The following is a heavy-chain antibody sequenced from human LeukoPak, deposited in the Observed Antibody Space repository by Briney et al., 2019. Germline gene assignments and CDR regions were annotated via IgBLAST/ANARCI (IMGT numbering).Heavy chain of an antibody. D-gene: IGHD3-10*01. CDR3: ARDLSGSGRSAPYLHGAFDI. J-gene: IGHJ3*02. CDR2: ISSSSSYI. Sequence: PGGSLRLSCSASGFTFSSYSMNWVRQAPGKGLEWVSSISSSSSYIYYADSVKGRFTISRDNAKNSLYLQMNSLRAEDTAVYYCARDLSGSGRSAPYLHGAFDIWGQGTMVTVSS. CDR1: GFTFSSYS. V-gene: IGHV3-21*01.